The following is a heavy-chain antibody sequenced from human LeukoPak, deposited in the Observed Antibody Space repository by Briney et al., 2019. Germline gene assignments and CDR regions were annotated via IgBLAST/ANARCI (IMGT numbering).Heavy chain of an antibody. Sequence: ASVKVSCKASGYTFTSYDINWVRQATGQGLEWMGWMNPNSGNTGYAQKFQGRVTMTTDTSTGTAYMELRSLTSDDTAVYYCARDYGGNPSSYWGQGTLVTVSS. CDR3: ARDYGGNPSSY. V-gene: IGHV1-8*01. J-gene: IGHJ4*02. CDR1: GYTFTSYD. D-gene: IGHD1-26*01. CDR2: MNPNSGNT.